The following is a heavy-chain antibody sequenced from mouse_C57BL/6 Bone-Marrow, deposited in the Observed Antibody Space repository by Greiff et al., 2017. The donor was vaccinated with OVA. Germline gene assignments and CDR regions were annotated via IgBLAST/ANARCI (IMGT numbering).Heavy chain of an antibody. CDR2: ISSGGDYI. Sequence: EVQRVESGEGLVKPGGSLKLSCAASGFTFSSYAMSWVRQTPEKRLEWVAYISSGGDYIYYADTVKGRFTISRDNARNTLYLQMSSLKSEDTAMYYCTRDSSGYSWFAYWGQGTLVTVSA. D-gene: IGHD3-2*02. CDR1: GFTFSSYA. J-gene: IGHJ3*01. CDR3: TRDSSGYSWFAY. V-gene: IGHV5-9-1*02.